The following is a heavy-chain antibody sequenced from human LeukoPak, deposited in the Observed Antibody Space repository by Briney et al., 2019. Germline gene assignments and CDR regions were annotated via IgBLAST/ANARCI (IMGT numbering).Heavy chain of an antibody. CDR3: ARATYYYDSSPEAIDY. CDR1: GVTFSSYV. CDR2: ISGSGGGT. D-gene: IGHD3-22*01. V-gene: IGHV3-23*01. Sequence: GGSLRLSCEASGVTFSSYVMSWVRQAPGKGPEWVSGISGSGGGTYYADFVKGRFAISRDNSKNTLYLQMNSLRAEDTVVYYCARATYYYDSSPEAIDYWGQGTLVTVSS. J-gene: IGHJ4*02.